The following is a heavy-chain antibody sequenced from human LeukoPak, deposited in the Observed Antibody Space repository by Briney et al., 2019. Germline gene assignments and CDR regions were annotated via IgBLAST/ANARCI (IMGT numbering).Heavy chain of an antibody. Sequence: SETLSLTCTVSGGSISSSSYYWGWIRQPPGKGLEWIGSIYYSGSTYYNPSLKSRVTISVDTSKNQFSLKLSSVTAADTAVYYCARVGGSGRSYYYYYYYMDVWGKGTTVTVSS. V-gene: IGHV4-39*07. CDR1: GGSISSSSYY. CDR2: IYYSGST. D-gene: IGHD3-10*01. CDR3: ARVGGSGRSYYYYYYYMDV. J-gene: IGHJ6*03.